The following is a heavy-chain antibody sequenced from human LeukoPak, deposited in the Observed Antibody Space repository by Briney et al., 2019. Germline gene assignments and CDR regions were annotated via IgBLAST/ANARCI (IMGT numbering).Heavy chain of an antibody. CDR1: GFTFSSYA. J-gene: IGHJ4*02. CDR2: ISSSSSTI. V-gene: IGHV3-48*01. Sequence: GGSLRLSCAASGFTFSSYAMSWVRQAPGKGLEWVSAISSSSSTIYYADSVKGRFTISRDNAKNSLYLQMNSLRAEDTAVYYCAREEDGLDYWGQGTLVTVSS. CDR3: AREEDGLDY. D-gene: IGHD2-15*01.